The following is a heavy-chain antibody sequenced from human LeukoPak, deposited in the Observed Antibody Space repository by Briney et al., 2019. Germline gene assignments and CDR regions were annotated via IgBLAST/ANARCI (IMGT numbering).Heavy chain of an antibody. J-gene: IGHJ5*02. CDR2: VIPIFGTA. CDR1: GGTFSSYA. V-gene: IGHV1-69*01. Sequence: SVKVSCKASGGTFSSYAISWVRQAPGQGLEWMGGVIPIFGTANYAQKFQGRVTITADESTSTAYMELSSLRSEDTAVYYCARDGYTRGSWFDPWGQGTLVTVSS. CDR3: ARDGYTRGSWFDP. D-gene: IGHD5-24*01.